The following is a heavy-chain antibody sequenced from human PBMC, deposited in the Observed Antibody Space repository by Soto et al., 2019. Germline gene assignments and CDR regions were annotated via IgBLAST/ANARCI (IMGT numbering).Heavy chain of an antibody. Sequence: EVQLLESGGGLVQPGESLRLSCAASGFTFSSYAMSWARQAPGKGLEWVSSIGVSSDAYYADSVKGRFTIYRDNSRNTLYLQMNSLRAEDTPLYYCAENYFFDSRGQGTLVTVSS. J-gene: IGHJ4*02. CDR1: GFTFSSYA. V-gene: IGHV3-23*01. CDR2: IGVSSDA. CDR3: AENYFFDS.